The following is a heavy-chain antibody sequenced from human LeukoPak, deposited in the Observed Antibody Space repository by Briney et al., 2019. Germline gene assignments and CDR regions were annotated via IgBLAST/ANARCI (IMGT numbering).Heavy chain of an antibody. CDR2: ISWNSGTI. CDR3: AKGSAGGTVRRALDY. CDR1: GFTFDDYA. D-gene: IGHD1-1*01. Sequence: QSGGSLRLSCAASGFTFDDYAIHWVRQAPGKGLEWVSGISWNSGTIAYADSVKGRFTISRDNAKNSLYLQMNSLRAEDTALYYCAKGSAGGTVRRALDYWGQGTLVTVSS. J-gene: IGHJ4*02. V-gene: IGHV3-9*01.